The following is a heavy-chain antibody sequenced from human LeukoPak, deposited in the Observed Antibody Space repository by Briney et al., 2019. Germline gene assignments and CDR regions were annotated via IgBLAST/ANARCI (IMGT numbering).Heavy chain of an antibody. D-gene: IGHD1-26*01. Sequence: SETLSLTCTVSGGSISSSSYYWGWIRQPPGKGLEWIGSIYYSGSTYYNPSLKSRVTISVDTSKNQFSLKLSPVTAADTAVYYCARQPMNSGSYWVYWGQGTLVTVSS. V-gene: IGHV4-39*01. CDR2: IYYSGST. CDR1: GGSISSSSYY. CDR3: ARQPMNSGSYWVY. J-gene: IGHJ4*02.